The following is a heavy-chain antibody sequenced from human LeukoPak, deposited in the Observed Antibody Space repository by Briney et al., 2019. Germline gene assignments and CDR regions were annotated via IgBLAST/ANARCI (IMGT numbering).Heavy chain of an antibody. CDR1: GFTFSSYS. CDR2: ISSSSSYI. J-gene: IGHJ3*02. Sequence: GGSLRLSCAASGFTFSSYSMNWVRQAPGKGLEWVSSISSSSSYIYYADSVKGRFTISRDNAENSLYLQMNSLRAEDTAVYYCARDSMALNAFDIWGQGTMVTVSS. D-gene: IGHD5-24*01. V-gene: IGHV3-21*01. CDR3: ARDSMALNAFDI.